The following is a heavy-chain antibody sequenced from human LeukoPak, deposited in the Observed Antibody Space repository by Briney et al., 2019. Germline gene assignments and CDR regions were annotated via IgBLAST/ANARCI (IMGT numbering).Heavy chain of an antibody. CDR2: INAGNGNT. D-gene: IGHD6-13*01. CDR1: GYTFTSYA. Sequence: ASVKVSCKASGYTFTSYAMHWVRQTPGQRLEWMGWINAGNGNTKYSQKFQGRVTITRDTSASTAYMELSSLRSEDTAVYYCARVMGSSWYKDLTWFDPWGQGTLVTVSS. CDR3: ARVMGSSWYKDLTWFDP. J-gene: IGHJ5*02. V-gene: IGHV1-3*01.